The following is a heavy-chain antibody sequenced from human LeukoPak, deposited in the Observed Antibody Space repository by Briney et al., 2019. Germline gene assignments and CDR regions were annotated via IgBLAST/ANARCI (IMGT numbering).Heavy chain of an antibody. V-gene: IGHV4-30-2*01. D-gene: IGHD3-22*01. J-gene: IGHJ3*01. CDR2: IYHSGST. CDR1: GGSISSGGYY. Sequence: SQTLSLTCTVSGGSISSGGYYWSWIRQPPGKGLEWIGYIYHSGSTYYNPSLKSRVTISVDRSKNQFSLKLSSVTAADTAVYYCARELRYDNSDSGAFWGQGTVVTVSS. CDR3: ARELRYDNSDSGAF.